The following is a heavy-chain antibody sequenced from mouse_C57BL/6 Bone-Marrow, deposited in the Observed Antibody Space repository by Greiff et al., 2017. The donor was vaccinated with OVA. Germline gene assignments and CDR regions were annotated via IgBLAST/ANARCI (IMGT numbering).Heavy chain of an antibody. V-gene: IGHV14-4*01. Sequence: EVQLQQSGAELVRPGASVKLSCTASGFNIKDDYMHCVKERPVQGLEWIGWIDPENGDTEYASKFQGKATITADTSSKTVYLHLSSLTSEDTAVYYCTTYRYWGQGTTLTVSS. CDR1: GFNIKDDY. CDR2: IDPENGDT. CDR3: TTYRY. J-gene: IGHJ2*01.